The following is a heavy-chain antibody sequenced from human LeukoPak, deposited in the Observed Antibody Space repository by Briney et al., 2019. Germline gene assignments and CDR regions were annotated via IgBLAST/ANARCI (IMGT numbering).Heavy chain of an antibody. V-gene: IGHV3-23*01. D-gene: IGHD6-13*01. CDR3: AKDQTSSSWYGLFDY. CDR1: GFTFSSYA. Sequence: PGGSLRLSCAASGFTFSSYAMSWVRQAPGKGLEWVSAISGSGGSTYYADSVKGRFTISRDNSKNTLYLQMNSLRAEDTAVYYCAKDQTSSSWYGLFDYWGQGTLVTVSS. J-gene: IGHJ4*02. CDR2: ISGSGGST.